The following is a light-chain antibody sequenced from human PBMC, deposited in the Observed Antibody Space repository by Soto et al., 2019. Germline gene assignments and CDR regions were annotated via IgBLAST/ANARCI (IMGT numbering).Light chain of an antibody. CDR1: RSDVGGYNY. Sequence: QSVLTQPRSVSGSPGQSVTISCTGTRSDVGGYNYVSWYQQHPGKAPRLMIYAVNKRPSEVPDRFSGSKSGNTASLTISGLQAEDEADYYCCSYAGSYTFVLFGGGTKVTVL. CDR3: CSYAGSYTFVL. CDR2: AVN. J-gene: IGLJ2*01. V-gene: IGLV2-11*01.